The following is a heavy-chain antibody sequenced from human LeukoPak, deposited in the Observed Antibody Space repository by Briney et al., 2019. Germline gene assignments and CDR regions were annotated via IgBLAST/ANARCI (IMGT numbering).Heavy chain of an antibody. CDR2: INAGNGNT. V-gene: IGHV1-3*01. CDR3: ARLKYCTNGVCYAGFDY. J-gene: IGHJ4*02. D-gene: IGHD2-8*01. CDR1: GYTFTIYA. Sequence: EASVKVSCKASGYTFTIYAMHWVRQAPGQRLEWMGWINAGNGNTKYSQKFQGRVTITRDTSADTAYMELSSLRSEDTAVYYCARLKYCTNGVCYAGFDYWGQGTLVTVSS.